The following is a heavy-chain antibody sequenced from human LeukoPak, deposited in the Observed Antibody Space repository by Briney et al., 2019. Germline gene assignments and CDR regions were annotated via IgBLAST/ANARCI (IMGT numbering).Heavy chain of an antibody. J-gene: IGHJ6*02. CDR1: GYTFTSYY. V-gene: IGHV1-46*01. CDR3: ARDGSGSYYLHGVDV. D-gene: IGHD3-10*01. Sequence: GASVKVSCKASGYTFTSYYMHWVRQAPGQGLEWMGIINPSGGSTSYAQKFQGRVTMTRDTSTSTVYMELSSLRSEDTAVYYCARDGSGSYYLHGVDVWGQGTTVTVSS. CDR2: INPSGGST.